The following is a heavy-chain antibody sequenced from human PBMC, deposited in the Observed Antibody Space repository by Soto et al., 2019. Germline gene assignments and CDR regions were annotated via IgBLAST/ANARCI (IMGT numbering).Heavy chain of an antibody. D-gene: IGHD5-18*01. J-gene: IGHJ6*02. CDR1: GGSISSGDHY. CDR2: IYYSGTT. CDR3: ARALIQLWPHYYYGMDV. V-gene: IGHV4-30-4*01. Sequence: TVSGGSISSGDHYLSWIRQPPGKGLEWIGYIYYSGTTYYNPSLKSRVTISVDTSENQFSLKVNSVTAADTAVYYCARALIQLWPHYYYGMDVWGQGTTVTVSS.